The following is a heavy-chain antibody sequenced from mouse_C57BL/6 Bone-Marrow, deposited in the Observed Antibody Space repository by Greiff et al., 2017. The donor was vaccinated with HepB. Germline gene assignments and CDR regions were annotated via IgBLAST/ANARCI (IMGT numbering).Heavy chain of an antibody. CDR1: GFNIKDDY. Sequence: VQLQQSGAELVRPGASVKLSCTASGFNIKDDYMHWVKQRPEQGLEWTGWIDPENGDTEYASKFQGKATITADTSSNTAYLQLSSLTSEDTAVYYCTTYGGDWYFDVWGTGTTVTVSS. CDR2: IDPENGDT. D-gene: IGHD1-1*02. J-gene: IGHJ1*03. CDR3: TTYGGDWYFDV. V-gene: IGHV14-4*01.